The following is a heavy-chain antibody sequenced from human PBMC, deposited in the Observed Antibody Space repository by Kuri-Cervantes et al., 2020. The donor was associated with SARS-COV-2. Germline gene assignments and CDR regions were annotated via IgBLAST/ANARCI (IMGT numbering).Heavy chain of an antibody. CDR1: GGTFSSYA. Sequence: SVKVSCKASGGTFSSYAISWVRQAPGQGLEWMGRIIPIFGTANYAQKFQGRVTITADESTSTAYMELSSLRSDDTAVYYCARVGIVVVVAAIPDWFDPWGQGTLVTVSS. CDR2: IIPIFGTA. D-gene: IGHD2-15*01. CDR3: ARVGIVVVVAAIPDWFDP. V-gene: IGHV1-69*13. J-gene: IGHJ5*02.